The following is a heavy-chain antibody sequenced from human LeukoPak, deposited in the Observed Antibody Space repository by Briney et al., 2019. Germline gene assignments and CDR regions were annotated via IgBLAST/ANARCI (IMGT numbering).Heavy chain of an antibody. CDR2: MYYSGKT. CDR3: ARDFRGGYDFWSGYYTPYYFDY. J-gene: IGHJ4*02. D-gene: IGHD3-3*01. CDR1: GVSISGSYYY. Sequence: PSETLSLTCAVSGVSISGSYYYWGWIRQPPGKGLEWIGSMYYSGKTYHNPSLKSRVTISVDTSKNQFSLKLSSVTAADTAVYYCARDFRGGYDFWSGYYTPYYFDYWGQGTLVTVSS. V-gene: IGHV4-39*07.